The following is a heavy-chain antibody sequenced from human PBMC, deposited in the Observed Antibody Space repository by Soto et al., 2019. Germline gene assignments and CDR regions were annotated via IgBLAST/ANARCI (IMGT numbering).Heavy chain of an antibody. D-gene: IGHD5-12*01. J-gene: IGHJ4*02. Sequence: QMQLQESGSGLVKHSQTLSLTCAVSGGSISSGGYSWSWIRQPPGKGLEWIGYIYHSGSTYYNTSLKSLVTISVDRSKNQFSLKLSSVPAADTAVYYCAAGGGLPRYYWCQGTMVSVSS. CDR3: AAGGGLPRYY. V-gene: IGHV4-30-2*01. CDR1: GGSISSGGYS. CDR2: IYHSGST.